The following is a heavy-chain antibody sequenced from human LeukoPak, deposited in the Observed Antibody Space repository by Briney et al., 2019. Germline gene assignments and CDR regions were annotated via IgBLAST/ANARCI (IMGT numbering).Heavy chain of an antibody. CDR1: GGSISNGGYS. CDR2: IYDSGSA. D-gene: IGHD6-13*01. J-gene: IGHJ2*01. V-gene: IGHV4-30-2*01. Sequence: PSQTLSLTCAASGGSISNGGYSWSWLPPPPGKDLESIGYIYDSGSAYYNPSLNSRVTISVHMSKNPFSLRLSPVTAADTAVYSCARGDSRRGASYFDLWGRGTLVTVSS. CDR3: ARGDSRRGASYFDL.